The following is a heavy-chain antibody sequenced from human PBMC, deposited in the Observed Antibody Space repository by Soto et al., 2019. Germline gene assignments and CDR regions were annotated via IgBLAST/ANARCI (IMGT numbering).Heavy chain of an antibody. V-gene: IGHV5-51*01. CDR3: ARGDIVVVVAATSAEYFQH. J-gene: IGHJ1*01. CDR1: GYSFTSYW. Sequence: GESLKISCKGSGYSFTSYWIGWVRQMPGKGLEWMGIIYPGDSDTRYSPSFQGQVTISADKSISTAYLQWSSLKASDTAMYYCARGDIVVVVAATSAEYFQHWGQGTLVTVSS. CDR2: IYPGDSDT. D-gene: IGHD2-15*01.